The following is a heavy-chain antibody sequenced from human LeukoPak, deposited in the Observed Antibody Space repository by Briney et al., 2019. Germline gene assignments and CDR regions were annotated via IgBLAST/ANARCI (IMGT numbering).Heavy chain of an antibody. CDR1: GFTFSSYG. J-gene: IGHJ4*02. CDR2: ISYDGSNK. Sequence: GGSLRLSCAASGFTFSSYGMHWVRQAPGKGLEWVAVISYDGSNKYYADSVKGRFTISRDNSKNTLYLQVNSLRAEDTAVYYCAKPVLRYFDWLLPVDYWGQGTLVTVSS. CDR3: AKPVLRYFDWLLPVDY. V-gene: IGHV3-30*18. D-gene: IGHD3-9*01.